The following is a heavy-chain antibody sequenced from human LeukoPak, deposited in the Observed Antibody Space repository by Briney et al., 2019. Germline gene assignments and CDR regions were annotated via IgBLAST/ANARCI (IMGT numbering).Heavy chain of an antibody. Sequence: PSETLSLTCAVPGYSISNGYYWVWIRPPPGRGLEWIGSLYHSDSAYYNTSLRSRVSMSVDTSKNQFSLTLSFVTAADTAVYYCARQHDSYYYYYIDVWGSGTTVTVSS. CDR2: LYHSDSA. V-gene: IGHV4-38-2*01. CDR3: ARQHDSYYYYYIDV. CDR1: GYSISNGYY. J-gene: IGHJ6*03.